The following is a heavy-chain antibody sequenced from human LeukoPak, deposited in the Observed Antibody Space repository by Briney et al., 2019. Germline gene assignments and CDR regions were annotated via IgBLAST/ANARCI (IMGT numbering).Heavy chain of an antibody. Sequence: GGSLRLSCAASGFTFSSYGMHWVRQAPGNGLEWVAVIWYDGSNKYYVDSVKGRFTISRDNSKNTLYLQMNSLRAEDTAVYYCARDLDYFDYWGQGTLVTVSS. CDR2: IWYDGSNK. V-gene: IGHV3-33*01. D-gene: IGHD3-16*01. CDR1: GFTFSSYG. J-gene: IGHJ4*02. CDR3: ARDLDYFDY.